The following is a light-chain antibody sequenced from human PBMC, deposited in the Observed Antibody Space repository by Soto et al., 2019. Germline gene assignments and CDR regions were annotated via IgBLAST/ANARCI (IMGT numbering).Light chain of an antibody. J-gene: IGKJ5*01. CDR1: QSVSSN. Sequence: ELMLTQSPATLSVSPGERVNLSCRASQSVSSNLAWYRQKPGQAPRLLIYGASSRATGIPDRFSGRGSGTDFTLTISSLEPEDFAVYYCQQSSNWPPSITFGQGTRLEIK. CDR3: QQSSNWPPSIT. V-gene: IGKV3-11*01. CDR2: GAS.